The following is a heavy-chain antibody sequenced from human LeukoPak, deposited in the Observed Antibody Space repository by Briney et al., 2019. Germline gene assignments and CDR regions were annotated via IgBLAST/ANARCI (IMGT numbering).Heavy chain of an antibody. CDR1: GFTFSDYY. Sequence: GGSLRLSCAASGFTFSDYYMSWIRQAPGKGLEWVSYISSSSSTIYYADSVKGRFTISRDNSKNTLYLQMNSLRAEDTAVYYCARTEHAAFYFYGMDVWGQGTTVTVSS. CDR2: ISSSSSTI. CDR3: ARTEHAAFYFYGMDV. D-gene: IGHD6-13*01. V-gene: IGHV3-11*01. J-gene: IGHJ6*02.